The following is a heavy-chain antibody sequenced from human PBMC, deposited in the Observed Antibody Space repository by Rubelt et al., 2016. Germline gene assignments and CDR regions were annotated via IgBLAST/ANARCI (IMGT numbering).Heavy chain of an antibody. Sequence: EVQLLESGGGLVQPGGSLRLSCAASGFTFSSYAMSWVRQAPGKGLEWVSAISGSGGSTYYADSVKGRFTISRDNSKTTLYLQMNSRRAEDTAVYYCARGRELYYYGMDVWGQGTTVTVSS. CDR1: GFTFSSYA. D-gene: IGHD1-7*01. V-gene: IGHV3-23*01. CDR2: ISGSGGST. CDR3: ARGRELYYYGMDV. J-gene: IGHJ6*02.